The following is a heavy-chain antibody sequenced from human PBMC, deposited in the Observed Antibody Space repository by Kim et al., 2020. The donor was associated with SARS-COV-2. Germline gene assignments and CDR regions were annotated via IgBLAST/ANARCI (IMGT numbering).Heavy chain of an antibody. CDR2: ISSDSHMV. D-gene: IGHD2-8*01. CDR1: GFIFSTYG. V-gene: IGHV3-48*02. J-gene: IGHJ3*02. Sequence: GGSLRLSCAASGFIFSTYGMNWVRQAPGKGLEWVSYISSDSHMVYDADSVKGRFTISRDNAKNSLYLQMNSLRDEDTAVYYCAKIVSPVDCTNAFDIWGQGTMVTVSS. CDR3: AKIVSPVDCTNAFDI.